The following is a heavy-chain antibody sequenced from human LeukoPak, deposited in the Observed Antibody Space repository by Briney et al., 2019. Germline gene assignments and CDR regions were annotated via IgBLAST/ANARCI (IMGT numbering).Heavy chain of an antibody. D-gene: IGHD6-19*01. J-gene: IGHJ5*02. CDR1: GGSFSGYY. V-gene: IGHV4-34*01. Sequence: PSETLSLTCAVYGGSFSGYYWSWIRQPPGKGLEWIGEINHSGSTNYNPSLKSRVTISVDTSKNQFSLKLSSVTAAVTAVYYCARSAKQWLVNWFDPWGQGTLVTVSS. CDR2: INHSGST. CDR3: ARSAKQWLVNWFDP.